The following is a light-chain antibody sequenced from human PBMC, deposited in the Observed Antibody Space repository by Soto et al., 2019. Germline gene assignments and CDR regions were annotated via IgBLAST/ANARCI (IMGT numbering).Light chain of an antibody. Sequence: EIQMTQSPSTLSASVGDRVTITCRASQSISSWLAWYQQKPGKAPKLLIYKASSLESGVPSRFSGSGSGTEFTLTITSLQPDDFATYYCQQHNSYSITFGQGTRLEI. J-gene: IGKJ5*01. CDR3: QQHNSYSIT. CDR1: QSISSW. V-gene: IGKV1-5*03. CDR2: KAS.